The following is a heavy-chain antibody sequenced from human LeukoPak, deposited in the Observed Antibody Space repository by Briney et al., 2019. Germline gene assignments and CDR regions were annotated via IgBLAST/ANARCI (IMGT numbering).Heavy chain of an antibody. Sequence: SKTLSLTCAVSGYSISSGYYWGWIRQPPGKGLEWIGSIYHSGSTYYNPSLKSRVTISVDTSKNQFSLKLSSVTAADTAVYYCARDLRYRYGQSTWFDPWGQGTLVTVSS. J-gene: IGHJ5*02. CDR3: ARDLRYRYGQSTWFDP. V-gene: IGHV4-38-2*02. D-gene: IGHD5-18*01. CDR1: GYSISSGYY. CDR2: IYHSGST.